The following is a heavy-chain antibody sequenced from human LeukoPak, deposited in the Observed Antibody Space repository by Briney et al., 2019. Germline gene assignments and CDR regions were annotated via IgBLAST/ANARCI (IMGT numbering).Heavy chain of an antibody. Sequence: ASVKVSCKASGYTFTSYGISWVRQAPGQGLEWMGGIIPIFGTANYAQKFQGRVTITADESTSTAYMELSSLRSEDTAVYYCARESDLYCSSTSCRFDPWGQGTLVTVSS. J-gene: IGHJ5*02. CDR2: IIPIFGTA. CDR3: ARESDLYCSSTSCRFDP. CDR1: GYTFTSYG. V-gene: IGHV1-69*13. D-gene: IGHD2-2*01.